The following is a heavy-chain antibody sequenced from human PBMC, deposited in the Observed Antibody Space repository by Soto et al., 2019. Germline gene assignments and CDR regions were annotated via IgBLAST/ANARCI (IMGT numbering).Heavy chain of an antibody. D-gene: IGHD6-19*01. CDR2: ISGSGGST. CDR1: GFTFSSSA. V-gene: IGHV3-23*01. CDR3: AKDDSGWYRYYFDY. Sequence: GGSLRLSCAASGFTFSSSAMSWVRQAPGKGLEWVSAISGSGGSTYYADSVKGRFTISRDNSKNTLYLQMNNLRAEDTAVYYCAKDDSGWYRYYFDYWGQGTLVTVSS. J-gene: IGHJ4*02.